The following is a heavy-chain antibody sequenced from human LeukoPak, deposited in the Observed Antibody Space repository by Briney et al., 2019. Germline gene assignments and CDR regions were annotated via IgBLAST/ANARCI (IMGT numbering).Heavy chain of an antibody. V-gene: IGHV1-2*02. CDR1: GYTFTAYY. CDR3: ARDNGSSPLWWFDP. J-gene: IGHJ5*02. D-gene: IGHD6-13*01. CDR2: INPNTGGT. Sequence: EASVKVSCKASGYTFTAYYMHWVRQAPGQGLEWMGWINPNTGGTNHAQKFQGRVTMTRDTYISTASMELSRLRSDDTAVYYCARDNGSSPLWWFDPWGQGTLVSVCS.